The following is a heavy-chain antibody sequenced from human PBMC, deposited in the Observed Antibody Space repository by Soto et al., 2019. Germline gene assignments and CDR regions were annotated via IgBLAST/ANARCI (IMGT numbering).Heavy chain of an antibody. V-gene: IGHV4-39*01. J-gene: IGHJ5*02. D-gene: IGHD6-6*01. CDR3: ASEYSSSSWFDP. CDR2: IYYSGYT. CDR1: GGSISSSSYY. Sequence: PSETLSLTCTVSGGSISSSSYYWGWIRQPPGKGLEWIGSIYYSGYTYYNPSLKSRVTISVDTSKNQFSLKLSSVTAADTAVYYCASEYSSSSWFDPWGQGALLTVS.